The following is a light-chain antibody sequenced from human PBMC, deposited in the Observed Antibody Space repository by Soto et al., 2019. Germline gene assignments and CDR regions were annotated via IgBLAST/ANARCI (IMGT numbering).Light chain of an antibody. CDR1: QSVFSSH. Sequence: EIVLTQSPSTLSLSPGERATLSCRNSQSVFSSHLAWYQQKSGHAPRLLIYAVSRRATGTPDRFSGSGSGTDFTLTINRLEPEDFAVYYCQVHVSAPPGYTFGQGTKLEIK. V-gene: IGKV3-20*01. CDR3: QVHVSAPPGYT. J-gene: IGKJ2*01. CDR2: AVS.